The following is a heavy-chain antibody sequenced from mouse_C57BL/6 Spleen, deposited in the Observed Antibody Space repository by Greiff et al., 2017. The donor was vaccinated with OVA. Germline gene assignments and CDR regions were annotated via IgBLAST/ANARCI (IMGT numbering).Heavy chain of an antibody. CDR3: ARKDYVTTVVAPYFDY. CDR1: GYTFTSYW. CDR2: IDPSDSYT. Sequence: QVQLQQPGAELVKPGASVKLSCKASGYTFTSYWMQWVKQRPGQGLEWIGEIDPSDSYTNYNQKFKGKATLTVDTSSSTAYMQLSSLTSEDSAVYYCARKDYVTTVVAPYFDYWGQGTTLTVSS. V-gene: IGHV1-50*01. J-gene: IGHJ2*01. D-gene: IGHD1-1*01.